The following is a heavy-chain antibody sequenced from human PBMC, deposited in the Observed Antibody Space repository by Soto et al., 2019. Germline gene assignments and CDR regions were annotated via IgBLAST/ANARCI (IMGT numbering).Heavy chain of an antibody. J-gene: IGHJ5*02. CDR3: ARDLSIAARRGWFDP. CDR1: GGTFSSYA. V-gene: IGHV1-69*01. Sequence: QVQLVQSGAEVKKPGSSVKVSCKASGGTFSSYAISWVRQAPGQGLEWMGGIIPIFGTANYAQKFQGRVTITAYESTSTAYMELSSLRAEDTAVYYCARDLSIAARRGWFDPWGQGTLVTVSS. D-gene: IGHD6-6*01. CDR2: IIPIFGTA.